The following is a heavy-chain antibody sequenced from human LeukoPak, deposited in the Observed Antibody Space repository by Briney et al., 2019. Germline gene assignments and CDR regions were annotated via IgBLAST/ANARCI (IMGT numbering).Heavy chain of an antibody. CDR1: GFAFSTYA. J-gene: IGHJ4*02. V-gene: IGHV3-23*01. Sequence: GGSLRLSCSASGFAFSTYAMTWVRQAPGKGLEWVSTISDSGGATYYADSVKGRFTISRDNSKNTLYMQMNSLRAEDTAVYYCAEGGQQVLQGLDYWGQGTLVTVSS. D-gene: IGHD6-13*01. CDR2: ISDSGGAT. CDR3: AEGGQQVLQGLDY.